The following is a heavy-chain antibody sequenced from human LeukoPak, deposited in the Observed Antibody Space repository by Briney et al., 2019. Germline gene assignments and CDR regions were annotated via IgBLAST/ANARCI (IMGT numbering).Heavy chain of an antibody. Sequence: GGSLRLSCAASGFTFSTYWMTWVRQAPGKGLEWVANMKRDGSEVYYANSVKGHFTISRDNAKNSLYLQMNSLRAEDTAVYYCARYTEYYFDYWGQGTLVTVSS. D-gene: IGHD2-2*02. V-gene: IGHV3-7*01. CDR1: GFTFSTYW. CDR3: ARYTEYYFDY. CDR2: MKRDGSEV. J-gene: IGHJ4*02.